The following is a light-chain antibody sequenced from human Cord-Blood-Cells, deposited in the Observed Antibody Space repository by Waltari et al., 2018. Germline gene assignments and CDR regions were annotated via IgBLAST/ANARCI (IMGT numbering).Light chain of an antibody. CDR2: AAS. J-gene: IGKJ4*01. V-gene: IGKV1-39*01. Sequence: IHMRQSPSSLPASVRYSCNITRLASQSMSSYLNWYQQKPGKATKLLIYAASSLQSGVPSRFSGSGSGTDFTLTISSLQPEDFATYYYQQSYSTPLTFGGGTEVEIK. CDR3: QQSYSTPLT. CDR1: QSMSSY.